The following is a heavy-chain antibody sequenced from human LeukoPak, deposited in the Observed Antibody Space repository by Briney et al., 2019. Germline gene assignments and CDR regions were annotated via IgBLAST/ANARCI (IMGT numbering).Heavy chain of an antibody. J-gene: IGHJ4*02. CDR3: ARLAPSNYHGGSGYLDY. CDR2: ISSSSSYI. CDR1: GFTFSSYS. D-gene: IGHD3-22*01. V-gene: IGHV3-21*01. Sequence: GGSLRLSCAASGFTFSSYSMNWVRQAPGKGLEWVSSISSSSSYIYYADSVKGRFTISRDNAKNSLYLQMNSLRAEDTAVYYCARLAPSNYHGGSGYLDYWGQGTLVTVSS.